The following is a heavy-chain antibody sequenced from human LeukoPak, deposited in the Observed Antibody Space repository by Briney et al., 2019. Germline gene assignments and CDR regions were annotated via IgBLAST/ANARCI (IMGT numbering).Heavy chain of an antibody. CDR1: GLTFTTYW. V-gene: IGHV3-7*04. CDR3: ASDGGPFDN. J-gene: IGHJ4*02. CDR2: INQDGSER. D-gene: IGHD3-3*01. Sequence: GGSLRLSCAASGLTFTTYWMSWVRQAPGKGLEWVANINQDGSERYYVDSVKGRFTISGDNAKKSLYLQMNGLRADDTAVYYCASDGGPFDNWGQGTLVTVSS.